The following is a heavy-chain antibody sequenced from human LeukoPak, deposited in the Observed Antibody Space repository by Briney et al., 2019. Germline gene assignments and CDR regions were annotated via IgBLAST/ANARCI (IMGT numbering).Heavy chain of an antibody. Sequence: PGGSLRLSCAASGFIFSSYNMNWVRQSPGKGLEWVSYINSASTTIFYADSVRGRFTISRDNAKNSLYLQMNSLRAEDTAVYYCARDSSEMSYNYYYYYMDVWGKGTTVTVSS. D-gene: IGHD2-2*01. V-gene: IGHV3-48*01. CDR1: GFIFSSYN. CDR3: ARDSSEMSYNYYYYYMDV. CDR2: INSASTTI. J-gene: IGHJ6*03.